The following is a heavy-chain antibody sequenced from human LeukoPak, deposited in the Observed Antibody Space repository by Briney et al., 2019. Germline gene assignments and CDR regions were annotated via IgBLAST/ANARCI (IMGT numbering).Heavy chain of an antibody. CDR2: IKQDGSEK. D-gene: IGHD3-22*01. Sequence: PGGPLRLSCAASGFTFSSYGMHWVRQAPGKGLEWVANIKQDGSEKYYVDSVKGRFTISRDNAKNSLYLQMNSLRAEDTAVYYCARVPPDSSGYYLTYDFDYWGQGTLVTVSS. CDR3: ARVPPDSSGYYLTYDFDY. CDR1: GFTFSSYG. V-gene: IGHV3-7*01. J-gene: IGHJ4*02.